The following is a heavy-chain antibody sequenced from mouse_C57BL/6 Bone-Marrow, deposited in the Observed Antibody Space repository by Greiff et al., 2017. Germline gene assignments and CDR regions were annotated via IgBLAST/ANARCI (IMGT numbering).Heavy chain of an antibody. CDR1: GFNIKDDY. D-gene: IGHD2-14*01. J-gene: IGHJ4*01. CDR2: IDPENGDT. V-gene: IGHV14-4*01. Sequence: EVQLQESGAELVRPGASVKLSCTASGFNIKDDYMHWVKQRPEQGLEWIGWIDPENGDTEYASKFQGKATITADTSSNTAYLQLSSLTSEDTAVYYCTTRLGYAMDYWGQGTSVTVSS. CDR3: TTRLGYAMDY.